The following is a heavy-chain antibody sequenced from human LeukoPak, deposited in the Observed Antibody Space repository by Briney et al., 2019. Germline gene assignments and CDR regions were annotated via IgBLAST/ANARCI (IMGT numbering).Heavy chain of an antibody. V-gene: IGHV3-30*02. CDR3: SKDRLDRTGYYFFDY. D-gene: IGHD3-9*01. Sequence: GGSLRLSCAASGFTVSSYGMHWVRQAPGKWLEWVASIRYDGDNKYYADSVRGRFTISRDDSRNTLYVQMNSLRVEDTAVYFCSKDRLDRTGYYFFDYWGQGTLVTVSS. J-gene: IGHJ4*02. CDR2: IRYDGDNK. CDR1: GFTVSSYG.